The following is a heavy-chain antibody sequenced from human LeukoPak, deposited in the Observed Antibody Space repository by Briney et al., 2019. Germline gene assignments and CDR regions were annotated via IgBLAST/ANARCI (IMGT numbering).Heavy chain of an antibody. V-gene: IGHV3-7*01. Sequence: GRSLRLSCAATGFTFSSYWMSWVRQAPGKGLEWVANIKQDGSEKYYVDSVKGRFTISRDNAKNSLYLQMNSLRAEDTAVCYCARVPGIAVAGNGVDYWGQGTLVTVSS. D-gene: IGHD6-19*01. J-gene: IGHJ4*02. CDR1: GFTFSSYW. CDR2: IKQDGSEK. CDR3: ARVPGIAVAGNGVDY.